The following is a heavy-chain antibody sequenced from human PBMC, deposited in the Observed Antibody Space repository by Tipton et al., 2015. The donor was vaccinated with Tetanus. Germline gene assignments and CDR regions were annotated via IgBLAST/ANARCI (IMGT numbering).Heavy chain of an antibody. V-gene: IGHV3-20*04. CDR2: IKWNGEST. CDR1: GFSFGDYG. J-gene: IGHJ4*02. Sequence: SLRLSCEASGFSFGDYGMSWVRQVPGKGLEWVSGIKWNGESTDYADSVKGRFTISRDNARNTVYLHMNSLRAEDTAVYYCAKAAVFRSDTARLYYFDYWGQGTLVTVSS. CDR3: AKAAVFRSDTARLYYFDY. D-gene: IGHD2-8*01.